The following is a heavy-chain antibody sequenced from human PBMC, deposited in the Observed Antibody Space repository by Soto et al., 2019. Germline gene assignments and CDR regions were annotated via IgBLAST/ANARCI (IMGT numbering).Heavy chain of an antibody. D-gene: IGHD2-8*01. J-gene: IGHJ4*02. CDR1: GYIFTSYP. V-gene: IGHV1-3*04. Sequence: ASVKVSCKASGYIFTSYPIHWVRQAPGQRLEWMGWNNTGTGNTKYSQNFQGRVTTTRDTSASTAYMELSSLRSEDTAVYYCARDKNGLGDYWGQGTLVTVSS. CDR3: ARDKNGLGDY. CDR2: NNTGTGNT.